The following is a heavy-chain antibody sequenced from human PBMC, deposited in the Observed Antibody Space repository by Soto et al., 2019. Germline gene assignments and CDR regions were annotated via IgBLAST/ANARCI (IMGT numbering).Heavy chain of an antibody. J-gene: IGHJ5*02. CDR1: GLPISSGVYY. Sequence: QVQLQESGPGLVKPSQTLSLTCTVSGLPISSGVYYWTWIRQHPGRGLEWIGYIYYSGSTYYNPSRKSRATISIHASKHQSSLKLSPVTAADTAGYYCARGSDNPHGFDPWGQGTLVTVSS. D-gene: IGHD3-9*01. CDR3: ARGSDNPHGFDP. V-gene: IGHV4-31*03. CDR2: IYYSGST.